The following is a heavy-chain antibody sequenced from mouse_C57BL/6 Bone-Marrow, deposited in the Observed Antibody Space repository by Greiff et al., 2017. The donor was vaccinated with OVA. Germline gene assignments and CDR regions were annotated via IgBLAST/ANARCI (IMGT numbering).Heavy chain of an antibody. CDR3: ARYEDPFAY. D-gene: IGHD2-12*01. CDR2: INPYNGGT. J-gene: IGHJ3*01. Sequence: VQLQQSGPVLVKPGASVKMSCKASGYTFTDYYMNWVKQSHGKSLEWIGVINPYNGGTSYNQKFKGKATLTVDKSSSTAYMELNSLTSEDAAVYYCARYEDPFAYWGQGTLVTVSA. CDR1: GYTFTDYY. V-gene: IGHV1-19*01.